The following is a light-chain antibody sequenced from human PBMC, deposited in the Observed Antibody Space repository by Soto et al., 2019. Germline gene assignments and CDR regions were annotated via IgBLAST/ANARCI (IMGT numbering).Light chain of an antibody. CDR2: WAS. Sequence: DIVMTQSPDSLAVSLGERATINCKSSQTFLDSSNNKDYLTWYQQKPGQPPKLLIYWASTREFGVPDRFSGSGSGTDFTLTISSLQAEDVAVYYCQQYYSTPRTFGHGTKVDI. J-gene: IGKJ1*01. V-gene: IGKV4-1*01. CDR1: QTFLDSSNNKDY. CDR3: QQYYSTPRT.